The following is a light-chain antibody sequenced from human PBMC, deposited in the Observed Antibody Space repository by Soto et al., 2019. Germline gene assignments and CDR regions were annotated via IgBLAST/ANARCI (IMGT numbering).Light chain of an antibody. V-gene: IGKV1-5*03. J-gene: IGKJ1*01. CDR3: KQYDTYPWT. CDR2: KAY. Sequence: DIQMTQSPSTLSASVGDSVTITCRASQSISSWLAWYQQKPGKAPKFLIYKAYSLEYGVPSRFSGSGSGTEFTLTISSLQPDDFATYYCKQYDTYPWTFGQGTKVDI. CDR1: QSISSW.